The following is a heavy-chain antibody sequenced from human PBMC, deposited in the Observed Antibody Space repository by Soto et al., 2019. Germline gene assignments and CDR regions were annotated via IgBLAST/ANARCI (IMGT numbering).Heavy chain of an antibody. CDR1: GFTFSNYG. D-gene: IGHD2-15*01. J-gene: IGHJ6*02. Sequence: QVQLVESGGGVVQPGRSLRLSCAASGFTFSNYGMHWVRQAPGKGLEWVAVIWYDGSNKYYADSVKGRFTISRDNSQNPLYLQMNSLRAEYTAVYYCASKYCSGGSCYYYGMDVWGQGTTVTVSS. V-gene: IGHV3-33*01. CDR3: ASKYCSGGSCYYYGMDV. CDR2: IWYDGSNK.